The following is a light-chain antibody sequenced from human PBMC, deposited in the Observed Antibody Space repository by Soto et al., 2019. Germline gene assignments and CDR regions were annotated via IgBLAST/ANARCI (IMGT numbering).Light chain of an antibody. CDR1: SSNIGAGYD. J-gene: IGLJ2*01. CDR2: ANS. Sequence: QSVLTQPPSVSGAPGQRVTISCIGSSSNIGAGYDVHWYQQLPGTAPKLLMYANSNRPSGVPDRFSGSKSGTSASLAITGLQAEDEADYYRQSYDTSLSVVFGGGTKLTVL. CDR3: QSYDTSLSVV. V-gene: IGLV1-40*01.